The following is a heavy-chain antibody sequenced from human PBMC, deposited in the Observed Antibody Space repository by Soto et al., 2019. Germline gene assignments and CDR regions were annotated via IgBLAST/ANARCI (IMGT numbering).Heavy chain of an antibody. Sequence: QVQLVQSGAEVKKPGSSVKVSCKASGGTFRSYAISWVRQAPGQGLEWMGGIIPIFGTANYAQKFQGRVKITADESTSTAYMELSSLRSEDTAVYYCARGGGVVVVAAPNYCYGMDVWGQGTTVTVSS. CDR1: GGTFRSYA. D-gene: IGHD2-15*01. CDR3: ARGGGVVVVAAPNYCYGMDV. J-gene: IGHJ6*02. V-gene: IGHV1-69*01. CDR2: IIPIFGTA.